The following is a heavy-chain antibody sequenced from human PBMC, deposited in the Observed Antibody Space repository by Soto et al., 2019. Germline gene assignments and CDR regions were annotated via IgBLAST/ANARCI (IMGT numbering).Heavy chain of an antibody. V-gene: IGHV1-8*01. CDR3: ARWRSSGWYVEY. D-gene: IGHD6-19*01. CDR2: MNPNSGNT. J-gene: IGHJ4*02. CDR1: GYTFTSYD. Sequence: QVQLVQSGAEVKKPGASVKVSCKASGYTFTSYDINWVRQATGQGLEWMGWMNPNSGNTGYAQKFQGRVTMTRNTSISTAYMELCRLRSDDTAVYYCARWRSSGWYVEYWGQGTLFSVSS.